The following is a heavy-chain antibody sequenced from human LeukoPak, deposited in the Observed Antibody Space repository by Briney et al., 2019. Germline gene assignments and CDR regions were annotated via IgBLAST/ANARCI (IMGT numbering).Heavy chain of an antibody. CDR2: ISLSGSYI. D-gene: IGHD6-19*01. J-gene: IGHJ4*02. CDR3: ARVPGYSSGWYETDY. V-gene: IGHV3-48*03. CDR1: GFTFSNYD. Sequence: PGGSLRLSCATSGFTFSNYDMIWVRQAPGKGLEWLSYISLSGSYIYSADSVKGRFTISRDNAKNSLYLQMHSLRVEDSAVYYCARVPGYSSGWYETDYWGQGTLVTVSS.